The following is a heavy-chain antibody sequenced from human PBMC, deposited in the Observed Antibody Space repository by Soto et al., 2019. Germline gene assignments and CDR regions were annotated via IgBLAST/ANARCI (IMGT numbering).Heavy chain of an antibody. D-gene: IGHD6-13*01. CDR3: ARMASAGTLNWFDP. J-gene: IGHJ5*02. CDR2: MNPGSGKT. Sequence: QVQLVQSGAEVKEPGASARVSCKASGYTFINFDISWVRQAAGQGLEWLGWMNPGSGKTGYASKFQGRVAMTRDASTCTSHLGLSSLTSDDTAVYYCARMASAGTLNWFDPWGQGTLVTVSS. V-gene: IGHV1-8*02. CDR1: GYTFINFD.